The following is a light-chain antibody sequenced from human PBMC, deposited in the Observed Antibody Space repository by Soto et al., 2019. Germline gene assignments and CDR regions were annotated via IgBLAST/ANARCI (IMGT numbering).Light chain of an antibody. CDR2: AAS. Sequence: EIVLTQFPGTLSLSPGERATLSCRPSQSVSSSYLVWHQQKPGQAPRLLIYAASRRATGIPDRFSGSGSGTDFTLTISRLEPEDFAVYYCQQYGSSPWTFGQGTKVDIK. CDR3: QQYGSSPWT. V-gene: IGKV3-20*01. CDR1: QSVSSSY. J-gene: IGKJ1*01.